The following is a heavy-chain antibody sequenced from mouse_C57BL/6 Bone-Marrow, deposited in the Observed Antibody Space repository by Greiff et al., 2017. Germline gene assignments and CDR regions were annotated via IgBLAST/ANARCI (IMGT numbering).Heavy chain of an antibody. Sequence: QVQLQQPGAELVMPGASVKLSCKASGYTFTSYWMHWVKQRPGQGLEWIGEIDPSDSYTNYNQKFKGKATLTVDTSSRTAYMQLSSLTSADSAVYYCARWRLIYDGYYVYYFDYWGQGTTLTVSS. CDR3: ARWRLIYDGYYVYYFDY. CDR2: IDPSDSYT. D-gene: IGHD2-3*01. J-gene: IGHJ2*01. V-gene: IGHV1-69*01. CDR1: GYTFTSYW.